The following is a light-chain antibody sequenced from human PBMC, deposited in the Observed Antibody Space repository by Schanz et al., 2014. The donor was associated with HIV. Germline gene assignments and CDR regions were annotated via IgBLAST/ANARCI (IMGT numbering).Light chain of an antibody. CDR1: SSDVGAYNY. CDR2: DVN. J-gene: IGLJ1*01. Sequence: QSALTQPRSVSGSPGQSVTISCTGTSSDVGAYNYVSWYQQHPGKAPKFMIYDVNKRPSGVPDRFSGSKSDNTASLTISGLQAEDEADYYCCSFAGTVHVFGTGTKLTVL. CDR3: CSFAGTVHV. V-gene: IGLV2-11*01.